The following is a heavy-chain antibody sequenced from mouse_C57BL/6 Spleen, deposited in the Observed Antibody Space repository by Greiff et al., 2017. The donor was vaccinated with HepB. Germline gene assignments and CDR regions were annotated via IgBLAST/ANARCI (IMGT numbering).Heavy chain of an antibody. D-gene: IGHD2-4*01. CDR3: ARDPYDSWFAY. Sequence: EVMLVESGGGLVKPGGSLKLSCAASGFTFSSYAMSWVRQTPEKRLEWVATISDGGSYTYYPDNVKGRFTISRDNAKNNLYLQMSHLKSEDTAMYYCARDPYDSWFAYWGQGTLVTVSA. V-gene: IGHV5-4*01. CDR1: GFTFSSYA. J-gene: IGHJ3*01. CDR2: ISDGGSYT.